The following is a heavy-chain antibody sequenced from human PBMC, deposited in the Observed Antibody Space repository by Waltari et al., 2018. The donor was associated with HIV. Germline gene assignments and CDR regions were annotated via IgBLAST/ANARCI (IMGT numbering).Heavy chain of an antibody. CDR2: NFNTGTT. Sequence: QVQLQESGPGLVNPSQTLSLTCTVSGASVSSSGFSWPWFRQHPGKGLEWSGINFNTGTTSYNPSLQGRASISVETSKNQICLRMTAVTVADTAVYYCARGRVRDYGALWGQGTLVTVSS. CDR1: GASVSSSGFS. D-gene: IGHD4-17*01. V-gene: IGHV4-31*02. J-gene: IGHJ4*02. CDR3: ARGRVRDYGAL.